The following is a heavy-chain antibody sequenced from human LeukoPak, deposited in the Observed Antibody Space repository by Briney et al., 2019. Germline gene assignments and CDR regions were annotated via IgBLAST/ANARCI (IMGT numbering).Heavy chain of an antibody. V-gene: IGHV4-4*02. CDR1: GGSISSSNW. CDR2: IYHSGST. CDR3: ARAGQYYYDSSGYSAYYYMDV. J-gene: IGHJ6*03. D-gene: IGHD3-22*01. Sequence: SETLSLTCAVSGGSISSSNWWSFVRQPPGKGLEWIGSIYHSGSTYYNPSLKSRVTISVDTSKNQSSLKLSSVTAADTAVYYCARAGQYYYDSSGYSAYYYMDVWGKGTTVTVSS.